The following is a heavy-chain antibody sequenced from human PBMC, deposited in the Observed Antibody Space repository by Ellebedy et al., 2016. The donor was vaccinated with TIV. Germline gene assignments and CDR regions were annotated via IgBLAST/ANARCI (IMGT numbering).Heavy chain of an antibody. V-gene: IGHV3-30*04. Sequence: GESLKISCAASGFTFRSYAMHWVRQTPGKGLELVTVISYDGRNKYYADFVKGRFTISRDNSKNTMYLQMNSLRAEDMAMYYCARGTVPVGLSCMDVWGQGTTVTVSS. CDR3: ARGTVPVGLSCMDV. D-gene: IGHD3-10*01. J-gene: IGHJ6*02. CDR1: GFTFRSYA. CDR2: ISYDGRNK.